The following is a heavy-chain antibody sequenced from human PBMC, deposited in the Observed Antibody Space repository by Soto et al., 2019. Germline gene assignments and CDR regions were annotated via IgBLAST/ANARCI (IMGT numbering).Heavy chain of an antibody. CDR2: IYYSGST. V-gene: IGHV4-59*01. CDR3: ARDDGSWPNWFDP. Sequence: SETLSLTCTVSGGSISSYYWSWIRQPPGKGLEWIGYIYYSGSTNYNPSLKSRVTISVDTSKNQFSLKLSSVTAADTAVYYCARDDGSWPNWFDPWGQGTLVTVSS. J-gene: IGHJ5*02. CDR1: GGSISSYY. D-gene: IGHD1-26*01.